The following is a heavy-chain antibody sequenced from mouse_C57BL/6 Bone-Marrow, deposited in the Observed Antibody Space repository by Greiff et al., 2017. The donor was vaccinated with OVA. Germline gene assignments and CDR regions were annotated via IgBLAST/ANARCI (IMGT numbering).Heavy chain of an antibody. CDR1: GYTFTSYG. CDR2: IYPRSGNT. D-gene: IGHD4-1*01. J-gene: IGHJ2*01. V-gene: IGHV1-81*01. Sequence: VQVVESGAELARPGASVKLSCKASGYTFTSYGISWVKQRTGQGLEWIGEIYPRSGNTYYNEKFKGKATLTADKSSSTAYMELRSLTSEDSAVYFCARLTGYFDYWGQGTTLTVSS. CDR3: ARLTGYFDY.